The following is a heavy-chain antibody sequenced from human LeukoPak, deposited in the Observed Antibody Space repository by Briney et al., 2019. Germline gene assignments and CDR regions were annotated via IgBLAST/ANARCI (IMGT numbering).Heavy chain of an antibody. D-gene: IGHD2-21*02. CDR1: GGSISSSGYY. V-gene: IGHV4-39*01. CDR2: IFYSGST. CDR3: ASLTRREVVTAVALEY. J-gene: IGHJ4*02. Sequence: PSETLSLTCTVSGGSISSSGYYWGWIRQPPGKGLEWIGSIFYSGSTYYNPSLKSRVTISVDTSKNQFSLKLSSVTAADTAVYYCASLTRREVVTAVALEYWGQGTLVTASS.